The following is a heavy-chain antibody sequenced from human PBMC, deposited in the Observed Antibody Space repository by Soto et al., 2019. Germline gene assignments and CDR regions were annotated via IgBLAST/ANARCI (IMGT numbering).Heavy chain of an antibody. J-gene: IGHJ6*02. V-gene: IGHV3-23*01. CDR3: ENLPGIEVAPYGMDV. CDR1: GFTFSSYA. CDR2: ISGSGGST. Sequence: GGSLRLSCAASGFTFSSYAMSWVRQAPGKGLEWVSAISGSGGSTYYADSVKGRFTISRDNSKNTLYLQMNSLRAEDTAVYYCENLPGIEVAPYGMDVWGQGTTVTVS. D-gene: IGHD6-19*01.